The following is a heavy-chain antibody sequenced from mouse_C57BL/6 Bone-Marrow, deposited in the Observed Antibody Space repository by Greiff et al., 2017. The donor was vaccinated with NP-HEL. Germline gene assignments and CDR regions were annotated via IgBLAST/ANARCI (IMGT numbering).Heavy chain of an antibody. CDR2: IDPETGGT. J-gene: IGHJ1*03. V-gene: IGHV1-15*01. Sequence: QVQLKQSGAELVRPGASVTLSCKASGYTFTDYEMHWVKQTPVHGLEWIGAIDPETGGTAYNQKFKGKAILTADKSSSTAYMERRSLTAEDSAVYYCTKHYYWYFDVWGTGTTVTVSS. CDR3: TKHYYWYFDV. CDR1: GYTFTDYE. D-gene: IGHD1-2*01.